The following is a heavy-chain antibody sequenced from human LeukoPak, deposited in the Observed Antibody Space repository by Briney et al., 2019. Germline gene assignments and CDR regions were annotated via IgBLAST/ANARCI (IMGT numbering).Heavy chain of an antibody. CDR3: ARGTPGADYYYGMDV. D-gene: IGHD2-8*02. Sequence: EPGGSLRLSCAASGFTVSSNYMSWVRQAPGKGLGWVSVIYSDGSTYYADSVKGRFTISRDTSKNTLYLQMNSLRVEDTAVYFCARGTPGADYYYGMDVWGQGTTVTVSS. J-gene: IGHJ6*02. V-gene: IGHV3-53*01. CDR2: IYSDGST. CDR1: GFTVSSNY.